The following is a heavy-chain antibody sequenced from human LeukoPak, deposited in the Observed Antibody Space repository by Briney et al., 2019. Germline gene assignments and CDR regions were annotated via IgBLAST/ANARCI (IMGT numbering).Heavy chain of an antibody. CDR1: GFTFRSYW. Sequence: GALRLSCAASGFTFRSYWMSWGRRAPGKGVEGGGNIKQDGSERYYVDSVKGRFTISRDNAKNSLYLQMNSLRVEDTAVYYCARGQTTVTTTRNVGWFDPWGQGTLVTVSS. J-gene: IGHJ5*02. D-gene: IGHD4-17*01. V-gene: IGHV3-7*01. CDR2: IKQDGSER. CDR3: ARGQTTVTTTRNVGWFDP.